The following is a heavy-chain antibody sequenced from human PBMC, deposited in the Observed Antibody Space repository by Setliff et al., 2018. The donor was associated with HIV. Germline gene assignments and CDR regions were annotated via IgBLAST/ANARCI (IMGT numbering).Heavy chain of an antibody. Sequence: SETLSLTCTVSGGSITDENSWWAWIRQPAGKRPEWLGLIYIRGGTDYNPSLKSRVTISLDTSRNQFSLNLTSVTAADTAVYYCAVDHVTNIAESGYGYTRIDPWGQGIPVTVS. CDR1: GGSITDENSW. CDR3: AVDHVTNIAESGYGYTRIDP. J-gene: IGHJ5*02. V-gene: IGHV4-61*02. CDR2: IYIRGGT. D-gene: IGHD6-19*01.